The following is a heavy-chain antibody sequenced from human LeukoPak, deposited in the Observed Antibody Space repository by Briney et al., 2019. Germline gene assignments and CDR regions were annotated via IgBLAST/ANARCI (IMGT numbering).Heavy chain of an antibody. CDR2: TSFDENKK. D-gene: IGHD3-10*01. Sequence: GGSLRLSCTASGFTFSTFGMHWVRQAPGKGLEWVAFTSFDENKKYYTDSVKGRFTISRDNSKNTLYLQLNSLRTEDTAVYYCARAGKWLPDDLDYWGQGTLVTVSS. CDR3: ARAGKWLPDDLDY. CDR1: GFTFSTFG. J-gene: IGHJ4*02. V-gene: IGHV3-33*01.